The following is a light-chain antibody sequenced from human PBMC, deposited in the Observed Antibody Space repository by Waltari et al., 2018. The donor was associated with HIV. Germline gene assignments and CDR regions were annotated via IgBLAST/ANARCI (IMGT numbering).Light chain of an antibody. Sequence: QSVLTQPPSVSGAPGQRVTVSCTGSASTIGAGYDVPWYQQLPGTAPKLFIYGNNNRPSGVPDRFSVSKSGASASLAITGLQGEDEGDYYCQTYDTDLKTYVFGSGTKVTVL. CDR1: ASTIGAGYD. J-gene: IGLJ1*01. CDR3: QTYDTDLKTYV. CDR2: GNN. V-gene: IGLV1-40*01.